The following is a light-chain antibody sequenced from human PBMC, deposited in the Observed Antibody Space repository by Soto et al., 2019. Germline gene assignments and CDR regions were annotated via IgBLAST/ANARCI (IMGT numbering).Light chain of an antibody. CDR2: VAA. J-gene: IGKJ5*01. CDR1: HSLLHSNLYNQ. Sequence: EIVLTHSPVSVPITFGAPASISCSSRHSLLHSNLYNQVYCYLQKPWQAPQLLTEVAARWTAGVHDRFSGSGSGTDFTLNIRRVEDEDVGLYYCMQALKPPLTFGQGTRLEIK. CDR3: MQALKPPLT. V-gene: IGKV2-28*01.